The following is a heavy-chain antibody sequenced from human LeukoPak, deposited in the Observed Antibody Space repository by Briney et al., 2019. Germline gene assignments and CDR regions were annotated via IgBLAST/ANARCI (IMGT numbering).Heavy chain of an antibody. CDR1: GGSISSYY. CDR3: ARDQRSIAAAGPDRDYYYYYGMDV. Sequence: SETLSLTCTVSGGSISSYYWSWIRQPPGKGLEWIGYIYYSGSTNYNPSLKSRVTISVDTSKNQFSLKLSSVTAAETAVYYCARDQRSIAAAGPDRDYYYYYGMDVWGQGTTVTVSS. CDR2: IYYSGST. D-gene: IGHD6-13*01. J-gene: IGHJ6*02. V-gene: IGHV4-59*01.